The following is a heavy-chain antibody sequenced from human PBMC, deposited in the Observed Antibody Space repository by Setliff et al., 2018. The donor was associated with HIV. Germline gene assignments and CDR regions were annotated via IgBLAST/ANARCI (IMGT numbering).Heavy chain of an antibody. Sequence: TSETLSLTCTVSGGSMTSSNYYWGWIRQSPGRGLEWIGSISSSGSTTYHPSLWSRVTVSAATSKNQFSLKLTSVTAADTAVYFCARDPHYFDTSGHYSWFYFDYWGQGTLVTVSS. CDR1: GGSMTSSNYY. CDR3: ARDPHYFDTSGHYSWFYFDY. J-gene: IGHJ4*02. D-gene: IGHD3-22*01. V-gene: IGHV4-39*07. CDR2: ISSSGST.